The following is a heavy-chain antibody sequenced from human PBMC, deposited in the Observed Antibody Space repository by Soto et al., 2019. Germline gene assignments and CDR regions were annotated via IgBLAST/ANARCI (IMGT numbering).Heavy chain of an antibody. D-gene: IGHD1-26*01. Sequence: GGSLRLSCAASGFTFSSYAMHWVRQAPGKGLEWVAVISYDGSNKYYADSVKGRFTISRDNSKNTLYLQMNSLRAEDTAVYYCARATGVGATTQPLCFDDWGQGTLVTVSS. V-gene: IGHV3-30-3*01. CDR2: ISYDGSNK. CDR1: GFTFSSYA. CDR3: ARATGVGATTQPLCFDD. J-gene: IGHJ4*02.